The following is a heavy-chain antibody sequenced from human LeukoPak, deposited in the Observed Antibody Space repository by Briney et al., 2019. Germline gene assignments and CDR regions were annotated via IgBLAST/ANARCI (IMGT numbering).Heavy chain of an antibody. CDR1: GFTFSVYS. CDR2: LSSSSNYT. CDR3: ARAEWYSSSCPAY. V-gene: IGHV3-21*01. D-gene: IGHD6-13*01. J-gene: IGHJ4*02. Sequence: GGSLRLSCAASGFTFSVYSMNWVRQPPGKGLEWVSSLSSSSNYTYYADSVKGRFTISRDNAKNSLYLQMSSLRAEDTAVYYCARAEWYSSSCPAYWGQGTLVTVSS.